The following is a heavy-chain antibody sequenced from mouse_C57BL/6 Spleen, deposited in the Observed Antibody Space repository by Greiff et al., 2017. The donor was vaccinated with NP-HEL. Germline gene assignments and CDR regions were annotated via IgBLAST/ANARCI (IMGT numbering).Heavy chain of an antibody. CDR3: ARRGVFDY. CDR2: INPSTGGT. Sequence: EVQLQQSGPELVKPGASVKISCKASGYSFTGYYMNWVKQSPEKSLEWIGEINPSTGGTTYNQKFKAKATLTVDKSSSTAYMQLKRLTSEDSAVYYCARRGVFDYWGKGTTLTVSS. J-gene: IGHJ2*01. CDR1: GYSFTGYY. V-gene: IGHV1-42*01.